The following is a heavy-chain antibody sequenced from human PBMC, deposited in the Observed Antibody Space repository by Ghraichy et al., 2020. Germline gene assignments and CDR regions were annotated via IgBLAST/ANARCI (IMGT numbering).Heavy chain of an antibody. D-gene: IGHD2-8*02. Sequence: GESLNISCAASGFTFSSYAMSWVRQAPGKGLEWVSAISGSGGSTYYADSVKGRFTISRDNSKNTLYLQMNSLRAEDTAVYYCAKPGAVTGNGYFQHWGQGTLVTVSS. CDR1: GFTFSSYA. CDR3: AKPGAVTGNGYFQH. V-gene: IGHV3-23*01. J-gene: IGHJ1*01. CDR2: ISGSGGST.